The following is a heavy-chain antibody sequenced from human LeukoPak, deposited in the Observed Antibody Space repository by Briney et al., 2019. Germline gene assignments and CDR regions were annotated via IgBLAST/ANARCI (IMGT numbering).Heavy chain of an antibody. CDR1: GFTFSSYA. D-gene: IGHD3-3*01. Sequence: GGSLRLSCAASGFTFSSYAMHWVRQAPGKGLEWVAVISYDGSNKYYADSVKGRFTISRDNSKNTLYLQMNSLRAEDTAVYYCARDLTIFGVVIGHYGMDVWGQGTTVTVSS. J-gene: IGHJ6*02. CDR2: ISYDGSNK. V-gene: IGHV3-30*04. CDR3: ARDLTIFGVVIGHYGMDV.